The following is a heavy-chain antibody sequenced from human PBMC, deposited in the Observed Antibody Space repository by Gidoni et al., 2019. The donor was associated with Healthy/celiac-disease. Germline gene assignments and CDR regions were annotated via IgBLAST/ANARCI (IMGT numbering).Heavy chain of an antibody. Sequence: EVQLVESGGGLVKPGGSLRLSCAASGFTFSSYSMNWVRQAPGKGLEWVSSISSSSSYIYYADSVKGRFTISRDNAKNSLYLQMNSLRAEDTAVYYCARDDCTEYSSPVGYFDYWGQGTLVTVSS. CDR3: ARDDCTEYSSPVGYFDY. J-gene: IGHJ4*02. D-gene: IGHD6-6*01. CDR2: ISSSSSYI. CDR1: GFTFSSYS. V-gene: IGHV3-21*01.